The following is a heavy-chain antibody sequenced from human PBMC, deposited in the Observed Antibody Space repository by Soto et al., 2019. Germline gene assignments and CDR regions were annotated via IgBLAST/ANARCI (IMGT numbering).Heavy chain of an antibody. J-gene: IGHJ4*02. CDR1: GFSLSTSGVG. CDR2: IYWDDDK. Sequence: QITLKESGPTLVKPTQTLTLTCTFSGFSLSTSGVGVGWIRQPPGKALEWLALIYWDDDKRYSPSLKSRLTNTQDTSKNQVVLNMTNMDPVDTATFSCSRSYDSGGYYASNLDYWGQGTLVTVSS. CDR3: SRSYDSGGYYASNLDY. D-gene: IGHD3-22*01. V-gene: IGHV2-5*02.